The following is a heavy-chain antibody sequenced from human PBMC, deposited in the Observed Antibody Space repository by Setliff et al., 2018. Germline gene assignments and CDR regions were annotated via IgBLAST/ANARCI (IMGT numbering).Heavy chain of an antibody. V-gene: IGHV3-30*03. D-gene: IGHD3-10*01. J-gene: IGHJ4*02. CDR2: IFHDGRDI. CDR1: GFAFDSYA. Sequence: PGGSLRLSCAASGFAFDSYAMHWVRQAPGKGLEWVAIIFHDGRDIYYGDSVQGRFAISRDNSKNTLYLQMNSLRSDDTAVYYCRVWLGDLSRDFWGQGTLVTVSS. CDR3: RVWLGDLSRDF.